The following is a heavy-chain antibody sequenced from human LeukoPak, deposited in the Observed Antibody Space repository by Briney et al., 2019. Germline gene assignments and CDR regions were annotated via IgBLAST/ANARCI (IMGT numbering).Heavy chain of an antibody. D-gene: IGHD3-22*01. J-gene: IGHJ5*02. V-gene: IGHV3-23*01. CDR1: GFTFSRYA. CDR2: ISDTGGDT. Sequence: GGSLRLSCAASGFTFSRYAMTWVRQAPGKGLEWVSTISDTGGDTYYADSVKGRFTIFRDNSMNTLYLLMNSLGADDTAVYYCAKDRPPDYASRQGFSDYWFDPWGQGGLVTVSS. CDR3: AKDRPPDYASRQGFSDYWFDP.